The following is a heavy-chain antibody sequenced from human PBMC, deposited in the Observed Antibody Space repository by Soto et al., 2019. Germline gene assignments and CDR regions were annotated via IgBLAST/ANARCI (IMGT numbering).Heavy chain of an antibody. CDR3: AREKPPDYDFWSGSTPRNNWFDP. CDR2: ISSSSSYI. CDR1: GFTFSSYS. V-gene: IGHV3-21*01. Sequence: GGSLRLSCAASGFTFSSYSMNWVRQAPGKGLELVSSISSSSSYIYYADSVKGRFTISRDNAKNSLYLQMNSLRAEDTAVYYCAREKPPDYDFWSGSTPRNNWFDPWGQGTLVTVSS. D-gene: IGHD3-3*01. J-gene: IGHJ5*02.